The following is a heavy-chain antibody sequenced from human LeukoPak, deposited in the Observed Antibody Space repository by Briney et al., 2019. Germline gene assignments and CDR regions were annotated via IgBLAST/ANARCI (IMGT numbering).Heavy chain of an antibody. CDR2: ISGSGGST. CDR1: GFTFSSYA. V-gene: IGHV3-23*01. D-gene: IGHD5-18*01. Sequence: SGGSLRLSCAASGFTFSSYAMSWVRQAPGKGLEWVSAISGSGGSTYYADSVKGRFTISRDNSKNTLYLQMNSLRAEDTAVYYCAKAFRGDTKYLDCWGQGTLVTVSS. CDR3: AKAFRGDTKYLDC. J-gene: IGHJ4*02.